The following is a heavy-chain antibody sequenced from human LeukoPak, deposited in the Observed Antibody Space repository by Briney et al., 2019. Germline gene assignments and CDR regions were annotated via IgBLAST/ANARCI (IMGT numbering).Heavy chain of an antibody. J-gene: IGHJ3*02. Sequence: GSSVKVSCKASGGTFSSSAISWVRQAPGQGLECMGRIIPIFGTANYAQKFQGRATMTTDEATSTAYMEPSSLRSEVTAVSYGARSRPLYASSDYSYPAQNAIDIWGQGTTVTASS. D-gene: IGHD3-22*01. V-gene: IGHV1-69*05. CDR1: GGTFSSSA. CDR2: IIPIFGTA. CDR3: ARSRPLYASSDYSYPAQNAIDI.